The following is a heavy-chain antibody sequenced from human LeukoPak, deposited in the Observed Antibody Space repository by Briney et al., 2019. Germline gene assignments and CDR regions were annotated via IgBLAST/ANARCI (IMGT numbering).Heavy chain of an antibody. CDR1: GFTFSSYV. CDR2: ISGSGGST. J-gene: IGHJ4*02. D-gene: IGHD4-17*01. CDR3: AKAYGDYTSARPLRTYYFDY. V-gene: IGHV3-23*01. Sequence: GGSLRLSCAASGFTFSSYVMSWVRQAPGKGLEWVSAISGSGGSTYYADSVKGRFTISRDNSKNTLYLQMNSLRAEDTAVYYCAKAYGDYTSARPLRTYYFDYWGQGTLVTVSS.